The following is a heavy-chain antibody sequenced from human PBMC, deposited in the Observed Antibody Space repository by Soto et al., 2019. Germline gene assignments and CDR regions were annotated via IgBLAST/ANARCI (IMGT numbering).Heavy chain of an antibody. CDR3: ARREGYCSGGSCYSFWFDP. CDR2: IYHSGST. D-gene: IGHD2-15*01. J-gene: IGHJ5*02. V-gene: IGHV4-4*02. CDR1: GGSISSSNW. Sequence: ASETLSLTCAVSGGSISSSNWWSWVRQPPGKGLEWIGEIYHSGSTNYNPSLKSRVTISVDKSKNQFSLKLSSVTAADTAVYYCARREGYCSGGSCYSFWFDPWGQGTLVTVSS.